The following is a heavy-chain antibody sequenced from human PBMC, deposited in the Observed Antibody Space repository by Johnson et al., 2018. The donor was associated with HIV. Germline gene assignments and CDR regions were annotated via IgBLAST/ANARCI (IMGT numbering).Heavy chain of an antibody. V-gene: IGHV3-33*08. J-gene: IGHJ3*02. CDR2: IRFDETIK. Sequence: QVQLVESGGGVVQPGRSLRLSCAASGFTFNNYGMHWVRQSPGKGLEWVAFIRFDETIKYYGDSVKGRFTISRDNAKNSLYLQMNSLRAEDTAVYYCARGGAYCGGDCNAFDIWGQGTMVTVSS. D-gene: IGHD2-21*02. CDR1: GFTFNNYG. CDR3: ARGGAYCGGDCNAFDI.